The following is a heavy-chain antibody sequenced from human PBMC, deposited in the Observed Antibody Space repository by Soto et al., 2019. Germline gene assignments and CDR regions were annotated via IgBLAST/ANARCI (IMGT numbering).Heavy chain of an antibody. Sequence: QVQLVQSGAEVKKPGASVKVSCKASGYTFTSYDIXXVRQATGQGLEWMGWMNPNSGNTGYAQKFQGRVXXXXXXXXXXXXXXXXXXXXXXXXXXXXXXXXXXXWSGYWGQGTLVTVSS. V-gene: IGHV1-8*01. CDR2: MNPNSGNT. D-gene: IGHD2-8*02. J-gene: IGHJ4*02. CDR1: GYTFTSYD. CDR3: XXXXXXXWSGY.